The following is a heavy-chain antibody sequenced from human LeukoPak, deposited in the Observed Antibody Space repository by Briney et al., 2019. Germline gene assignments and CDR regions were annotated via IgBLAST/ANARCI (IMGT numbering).Heavy chain of an antibody. Sequence: RTLSHTRAISGDSVSGHIPAWNWTRHPPSGGIEWLGSTYYRSKLYTKYALSVKSRITISPDTSKNHFSLQLNSVTPEDTAVYYCARVRDDFNYYFDYWGQGTLVTVSS. CDR2: TYYRSKLYT. CDR3: ARVRDDFNYYFDY. J-gene: IGHJ4*02. CDR1: GDSVSGHIPA. D-gene: IGHD5-24*01. V-gene: IGHV6-1*01.